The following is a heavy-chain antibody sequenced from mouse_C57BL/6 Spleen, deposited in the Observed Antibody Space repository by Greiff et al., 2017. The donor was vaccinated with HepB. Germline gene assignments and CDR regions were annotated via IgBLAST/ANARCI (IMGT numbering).Heavy chain of an antibody. CDR1: GYTFTSYG. V-gene: IGHV1-81*01. CDR2: IYPRSGNT. D-gene: IGHD2-5*01. Sequence: QVQLKESGAELARPGASVKLSCKASGYTFTSYGISWVKQRTGQGLEWIGEIYPRSGNTYYNEKFKGKATLTADKSSSTAYMELRSLTSEDSAVYFCARVGYYSNYGENYFDYWGQGTTLTVSS. J-gene: IGHJ2*01. CDR3: ARVGYYSNYGENYFDY.